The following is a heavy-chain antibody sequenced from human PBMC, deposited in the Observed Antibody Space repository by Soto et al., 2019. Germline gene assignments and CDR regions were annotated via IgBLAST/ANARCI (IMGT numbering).Heavy chain of an antibody. CDR2: IGGSGDNT. V-gene: IGHV3-23*01. Sequence: PVGSLRLSCAASGFTFSSYAISWVRQAPGKGLEWVSGIGGSGDNTYYADSVRGRFTISRDNSRNTLYLQMNSLRAEDTALYYCAKTISGYFWAGDSWGRGTLVTVSS. CDR3: AKTISGYFWAGDS. J-gene: IGHJ4*02. CDR1: GFTFSSYA. D-gene: IGHD5-12*01.